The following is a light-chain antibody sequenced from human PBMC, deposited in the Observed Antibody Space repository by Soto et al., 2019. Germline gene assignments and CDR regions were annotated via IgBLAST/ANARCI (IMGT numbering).Light chain of an antibody. J-gene: IGLJ2*01. V-gene: IGLV1-47*01. Sequence: SVLTQPPSASGTPGQRVTISCSGSSSNIGRNYLYWYQQFSGTAPKLLVYRDNHRPSGVPDRFSGSKSGTSASLAISGLRSEDEADYYCATWDDSLSGVVFGGGTKVTVL. CDR1: SSNIGRNY. CDR3: ATWDDSLSGVV. CDR2: RDN.